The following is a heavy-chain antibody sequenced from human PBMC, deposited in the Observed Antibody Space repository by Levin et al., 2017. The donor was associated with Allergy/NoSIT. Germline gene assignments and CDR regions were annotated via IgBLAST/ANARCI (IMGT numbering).Heavy chain of an antibody. J-gene: IGHJ4*02. CDR1: GFTFSSYG. D-gene: IGHD3-22*01. CDR2: ISYDGSNK. Sequence: GESLKISCAASGFTFSSYGMHWVRQAPGKGLEWVAVISYDGSNKYYADSVKGRFTISRDNSKNTLYLQMNSLRAEDTAVYYCAKDLDSSGPTPDYWGQGTLVTVSS. V-gene: IGHV3-30*18. CDR3: AKDLDSSGPTPDY.